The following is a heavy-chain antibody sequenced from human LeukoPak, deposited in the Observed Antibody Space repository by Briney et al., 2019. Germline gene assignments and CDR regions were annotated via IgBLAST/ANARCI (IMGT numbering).Heavy chain of an antibody. CDR1: RYTFTGYY. CDR2: INPNSGGT. CDR3: ARLLGARDAFDI. V-gene: IGHV1-2*02. D-gene: IGHD3-16*01. J-gene: IGHJ3*02. Sequence: ASVKVSCKASRYTFTGYYMHWVRQAPGQGLEWMGWINPNSGGTNYAQKFQGRVTMTRDTSISTAYMELSRLRSDDTTVYYCARLLGARDAFDIWGQGTMVTVSS.